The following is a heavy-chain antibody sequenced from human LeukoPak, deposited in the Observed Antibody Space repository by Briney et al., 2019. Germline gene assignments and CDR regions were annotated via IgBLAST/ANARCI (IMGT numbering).Heavy chain of an antibody. CDR1: GGSISSSSYY. CDR3: ARHAYYDFWSGYYLDY. Sequence: SETLSLTCTVSGGSISSSSYYWGWIRQPPGKGLEWIGSIYYSGSTYYNPSLKSRVTISVDTSKNQFSLKLSSVTAADTAVYYCARHAYYDFWSGYYLDYWGQGTLVTVSS. D-gene: IGHD3-3*01. J-gene: IGHJ4*02. CDR2: IYYSGST. V-gene: IGHV4-39*01.